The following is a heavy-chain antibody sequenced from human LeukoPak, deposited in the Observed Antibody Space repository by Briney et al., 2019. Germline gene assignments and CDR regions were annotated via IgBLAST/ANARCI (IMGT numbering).Heavy chain of an antibody. CDR3: LRYFDWLFDY. V-gene: IGHV3-23*01. CDR2: ISGSGGST. Sequence: GGSLRLSCAASGFTFSSYAMSWVRQAPGKGLEWVSGISGSGGSTYYADSAKGRFTISRDNSKNTLYLQMNSLRAEDTAVYYCLRYFDWLFDYWGQGTLVTVSS. D-gene: IGHD3-9*01. CDR1: GFTFSSYA. J-gene: IGHJ4*02.